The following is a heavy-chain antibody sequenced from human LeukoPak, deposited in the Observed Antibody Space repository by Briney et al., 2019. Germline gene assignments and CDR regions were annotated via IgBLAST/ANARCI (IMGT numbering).Heavy chain of an antibody. CDR3: ACRHDSSGYYYFDF. CDR2: IYHSGST. Sequence: SETLSLTCAVSGYSISSGYYWGWIRQPPGKGLEWIGSIYHSGSTYYNPSLKSRVTISVDTSKNQFSLKLSSVTAADTAVYYCACRHDSSGYYYFDFWGQGTLVTVSS. CDR1: GYSISSGYY. D-gene: IGHD3-22*01. V-gene: IGHV4-38-2*01. J-gene: IGHJ4*02.